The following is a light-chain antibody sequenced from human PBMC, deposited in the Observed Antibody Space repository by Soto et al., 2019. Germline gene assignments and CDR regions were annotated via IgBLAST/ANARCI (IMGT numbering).Light chain of an antibody. Sequence: VLTQSPATLYLSPGERATLSCRASQTFNNYLAWYQQKPGQAPRLIIYHTSNRATGIPARFSGSGSGTDFTLTISSLEPEDFAVYYCQQHTNWPPITFGQGTRLEIK. V-gene: IGKV3-11*01. CDR1: QTFNNY. CDR2: HTS. CDR3: QQHTNWPPIT. J-gene: IGKJ5*01.